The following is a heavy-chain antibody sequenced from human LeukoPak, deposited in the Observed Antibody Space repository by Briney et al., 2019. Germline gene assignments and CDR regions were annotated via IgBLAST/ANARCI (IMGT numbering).Heavy chain of an antibody. CDR1: GGSFNGYY. CDR2: INHSGST. V-gene: IGHV4-34*01. D-gene: IGHD6-19*01. Sequence: SETLSLTCAVYGGSFNGYYWSWIRQPPGKGLEWIGEINHSGSTNYSPSLKSRVTLSVDTSKNQFSLKLSSVTAADTAVYYCARGYSSGWYPKYFQHWGQGTLVTASS. J-gene: IGHJ1*01. CDR3: ARGYSSGWYPKYFQH.